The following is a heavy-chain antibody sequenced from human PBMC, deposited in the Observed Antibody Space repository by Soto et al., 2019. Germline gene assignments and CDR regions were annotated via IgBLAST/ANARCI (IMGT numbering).Heavy chain of an antibody. CDR3: ASIPGGPPLRYFDY. D-gene: IGHD3-10*01. CDR1: GFTFSSHS. V-gene: IGHV3-21*01. Sequence: GGSLRLSCAASGFTFSSHSMNWVRQAPGKGLEWVSSISSSGTYVYYADSLNGRFAISRDNAKNSLYLQMNSLRAEDTAVYYCASIPGGPPLRYFDYWGQGTLVTVSS. CDR2: ISSSGTYV. J-gene: IGHJ4*02.